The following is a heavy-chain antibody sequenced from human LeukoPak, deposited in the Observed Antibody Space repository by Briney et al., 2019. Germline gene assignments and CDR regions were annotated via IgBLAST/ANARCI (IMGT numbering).Heavy chain of an antibody. CDR1: GFTFSSYR. D-gene: IGHD3-22*01. Sequence: GRSLRLSCAVSGFTFSSYRMTWVRQAPGKGLESGSSISSSSRYIYYADSVKGRFTISRDNAKNSLYLQMNSLRAEDTAVYYCAREFRYYYDSRGYDYWGQGTLVTVSS. J-gene: IGHJ4*02. CDR3: AREFRYYYDSRGYDY. V-gene: IGHV3-21*01. CDR2: ISSSSRYI.